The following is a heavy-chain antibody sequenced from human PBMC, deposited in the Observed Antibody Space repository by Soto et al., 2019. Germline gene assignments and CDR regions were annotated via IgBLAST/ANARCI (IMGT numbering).Heavy chain of an antibody. Sequence: ASVKVSCKASGYTFTSYAMHWVRQAPGQRLEWMGCINAGNGNTKYSQKFQGRVTMTRDTSASTAYMELSSLRSEDTAVYYCPRDAMYGAKHYPINVCPQGIKVTFTS. CDR3: PRDAMYGAKHYPINV. CDR1: GYTFTSYA. D-gene: IGHD3-3*01. J-gene: IGHJ6*02. V-gene: IGHV1-3*01. CDR2: INAGNGNT.